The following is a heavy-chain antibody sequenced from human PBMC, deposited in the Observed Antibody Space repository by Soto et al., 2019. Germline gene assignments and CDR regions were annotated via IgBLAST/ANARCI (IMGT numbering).Heavy chain of an antibody. J-gene: IGHJ5*02. V-gene: IGHV4-39*01. CDR1: GGSFSSYY. CDR2: IYYSGST. Sequence: SETLSLTCAVYGGSFSSYYWGWIRQSPGKGLEWIGSIYYSGSTYYNPSLKSRVTISVDTSKNQFSLKLSSVTAADTAVYYCASPKIAFYNWFDPWGQGTLVTVSS. D-gene: IGHD3-3*02. CDR3: ASPKIAFYNWFDP.